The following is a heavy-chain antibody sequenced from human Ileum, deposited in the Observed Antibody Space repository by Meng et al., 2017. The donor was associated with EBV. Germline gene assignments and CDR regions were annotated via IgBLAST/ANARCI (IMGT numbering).Heavy chain of an antibody. CDR3: ARADKVRFDY. J-gene: IGHJ4*02. CDR2: IYRSGCT. CDR1: GGCRSSTNW. Sequence: VQRREAGAGLGKPSGPCGITCAVSGGCRSSTNWWSWVRQPPGKGLEWIGEIYRSGCTNYNPSLKIRVRISVAKSKNQFSLKLSSVTAADTAVYYCARADKVRFDYWGQGTLVTVSS. V-gene: IGHV4-4*02.